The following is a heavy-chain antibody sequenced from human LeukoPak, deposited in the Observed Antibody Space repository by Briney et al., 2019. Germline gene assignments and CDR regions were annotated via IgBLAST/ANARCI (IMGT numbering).Heavy chain of an antibody. Sequence: SGGSLRLSCAASGFTFSSYEMNWVRQAPGKGLEWVSYISSSGSTIYYADSVKGRFTISRDNAKNSLYLQMNSLRAEDTAVYYCAKLGNYYESSTYPDYWGQGTLVTVSS. CDR2: ISSSGSTI. J-gene: IGHJ4*02. CDR1: GFTFSSYE. V-gene: IGHV3-48*03. CDR3: AKLGNYYESSTYPDY. D-gene: IGHD3-22*01.